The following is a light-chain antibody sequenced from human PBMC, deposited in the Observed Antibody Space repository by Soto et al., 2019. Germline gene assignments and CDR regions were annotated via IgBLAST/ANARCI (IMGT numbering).Light chain of an antibody. Sequence: DIQMTQSPSTLSASVGDRVTITCRASQSISSWLAWYQQKPGKAPKLLIYDASSLESGVPSRFSGSGSGTEFTHTISSLQPDDFATYYCQQYNSYSWTFGQGPNVDIK. CDR3: QQYNSYSWT. J-gene: IGKJ1*01. CDR1: QSISSW. CDR2: DAS. V-gene: IGKV1-5*01.